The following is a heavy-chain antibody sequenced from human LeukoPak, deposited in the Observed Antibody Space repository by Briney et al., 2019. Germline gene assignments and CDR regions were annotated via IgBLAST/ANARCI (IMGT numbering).Heavy chain of an antibody. J-gene: IGHJ4*02. CDR1: GFTFSSYE. CDR3: ARELSREKDY. D-gene: IGHD3-16*02. V-gene: IGHV3-48*03. CDR2: ISSSGSTI. Sequence: GGSLRPSCAASGFTFSSYEMNWVRQAPGKGLDWVSYISSSGSTIYYADSVKGRFTISRDNAKNTLYLQMNSLRAEDTAVYYCARELSREKDYWGQGTLVTVSS.